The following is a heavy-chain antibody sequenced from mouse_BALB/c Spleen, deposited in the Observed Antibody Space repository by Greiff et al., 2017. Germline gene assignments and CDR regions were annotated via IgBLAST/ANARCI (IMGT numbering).Heavy chain of an antibody. CDR2: ISSGSSTI. Sequence: EVQLVESGGGLVQPGGSRKLSCAASGFTFSSFGMHWVRQAPEKGLEWVAYISSGSSTIYYADTVKGRFTISRDNPKNTLFLQMTSLRSEDTAMYYCASYDYENYAMDYWGQGTSVTVSS. D-gene: IGHD2-4*01. J-gene: IGHJ4*01. CDR1: GFTFSSFG. V-gene: IGHV5-17*02. CDR3: ASYDYENYAMDY.